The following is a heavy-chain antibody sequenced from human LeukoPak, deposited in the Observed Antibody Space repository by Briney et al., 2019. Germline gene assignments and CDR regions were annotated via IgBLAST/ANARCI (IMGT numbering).Heavy chain of an antibody. CDR2: LSDTWNT. V-gene: IGHV4-39*02. CDR1: GGSISGNSLC. Sequence: SETLSLTCTVSGGSISGNSLCWGWIRQPPGKGLEWTGSLSDTWNTYYNPSLSSRVSISIDTSNNHFSLRLNSVTDTDTAVYFCAGHPRGQYTRGFSAFEIWGRGTLVTVSS. CDR3: AGHPRGQYTRGFSAFEI. D-gene: IGHD3-10*01. J-gene: IGHJ3*02.